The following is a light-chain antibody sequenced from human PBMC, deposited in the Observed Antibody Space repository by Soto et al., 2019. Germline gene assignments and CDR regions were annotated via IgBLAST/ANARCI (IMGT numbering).Light chain of an antibody. J-gene: IGKJ4*01. Sequence: DIQMTQSPSSLSASVGDRVTIACRASQGIDSYLAWYQQKPGTAPKLLIYAASALQSGVPSRFSGSGSGTDFTLTISSLQPEDFATYYCQQLNNYPSTFGGGTKVDIK. CDR3: QQLNNYPST. V-gene: IGKV1-9*01. CDR2: AAS. CDR1: QGIDSY.